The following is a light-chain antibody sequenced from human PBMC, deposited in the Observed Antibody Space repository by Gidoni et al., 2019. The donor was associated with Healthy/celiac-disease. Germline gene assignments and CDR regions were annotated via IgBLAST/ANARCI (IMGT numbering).Light chain of an antibody. Sequence: IQMTQSPSTLSASVGDRVTITCRASQSISSWLAWYQQKPGKAPKLLIYDASSLESGVPSRFSGSGSGTEFTLTISSLQPDDFATYYCQQYNSYPWTFXQXTKVEIK. CDR3: QQYNSYPWT. CDR2: DAS. V-gene: IGKV1-5*01. J-gene: IGKJ1*01. CDR1: QSISSW.